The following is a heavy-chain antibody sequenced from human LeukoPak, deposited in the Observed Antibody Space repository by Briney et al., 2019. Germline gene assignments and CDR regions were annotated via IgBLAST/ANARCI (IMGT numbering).Heavy chain of an antibody. CDR2: IYYSGST. V-gene: IGHV4-39*01. CDR3: ARLPYGDYWFAY. CDR1: GGSISSSSYY. Sequence: PSETLSLTCTVSGGSISSSSYYWGWIRQPPGKGLEWIGSIYYSGSTYYNPSLKSRVTISVDTSKNQLSLKLSSVTAADTAVYYCARLPYGDYWFAYWGQGTLVTVSS. J-gene: IGHJ4*02. D-gene: IGHD4-17*01.